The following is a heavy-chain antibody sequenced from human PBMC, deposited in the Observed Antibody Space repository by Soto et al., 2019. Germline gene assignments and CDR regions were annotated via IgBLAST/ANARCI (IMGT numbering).Heavy chain of an antibody. CDR3: ARGPGYRGFHNWFAP. Sequence: SETLSLTCTVSGGSISSYYWSWIRQPPGKGLEWIGYIYYSGSTNYNPSLKSRVTISVDTSKNQFSLKLSSVTAADTAVYYCARGPGYRGFHNWFAPGGQGTLVTVSS. CDR1: GGSISSYY. J-gene: IGHJ5*02. D-gene: IGHD5-12*01. V-gene: IGHV4-59*01. CDR2: IYYSGST.